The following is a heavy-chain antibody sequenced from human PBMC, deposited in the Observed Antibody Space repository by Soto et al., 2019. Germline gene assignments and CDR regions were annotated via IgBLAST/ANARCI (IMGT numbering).Heavy chain of an antibody. Sequence: SETLSLTCGVYGGSFSGYYWSWIRQPPGKGLEWIGEINHSGSTNYNPSLKSRVTISVDTSKNQFSLKLSSVTAADTAVYYCARGTYYYGSGSYTDYYYYGMDVWGQGTTVTVSS. CDR1: GGSFSGYY. CDR2: INHSGST. V-gene: IGHV4-34*01. D-gene: IGHD3-10*01. J-gene: IGHJ6*02. CDR3: ARGTYYYGSGSYTDYYYYGMDV.